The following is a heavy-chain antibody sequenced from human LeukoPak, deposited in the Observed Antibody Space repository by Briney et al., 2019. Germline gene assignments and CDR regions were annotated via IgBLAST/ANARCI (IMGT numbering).Heavy chain of an antibody. Sequence: GGSLRLSWAASGFTFSSYEMNWVRQAPGKGLEWVSYISSSGSTIYYADSVKGRFTISRDNAKNSLYLQMNSLRAEDTAVYYCARGQTYYYDSSGYCFDYWGQGTLVTVSS. D-gene: IGHD3-22*01. J-gene: IGHJ4*02. CDR3: ARGQTYYYDSSGYCFDY. CDR1: GFTFSSYE. V-gene: IGHV3-48*03. CDR2: ISSSGSTI.